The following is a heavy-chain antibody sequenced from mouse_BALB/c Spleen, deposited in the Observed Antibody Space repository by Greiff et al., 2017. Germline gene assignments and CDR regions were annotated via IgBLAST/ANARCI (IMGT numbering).Heavy chain of an antibody. CDR1: GFTFTDYY. CDR3: ARDTATWFAY. Sequence: EVQLVESGGGLVQPVGSLRLSCATSGFTFTDYYMSWVRQPPGKALEWLGFIRNKANGYTTEYSASVKGRFTISRDNSQSILYLQMNTLRAEDSATYYCARDTATWFAYWGQGTLVTVSA. CDR2: IRNKANGYTT. V-gene: IGHV7-3*02. J-gene: IGHJ3*01. D-gene: IGHD1-2*01.